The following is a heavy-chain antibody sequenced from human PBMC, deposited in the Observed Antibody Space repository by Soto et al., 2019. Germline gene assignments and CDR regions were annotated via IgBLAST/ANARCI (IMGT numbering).Heavy chain of an antibody. J-gene: IGHJ2*01. CDR1: GFTFSSYG. CDR3: AKSSIWYFDL. Sequence: QVQPVESGGGVVQPGRSLRLSCAASGFTFSSYGMHWVRQAPGKGLEWVAVISYDGSNKYYADSVKGRFTISRDNSKNTLYLQMNSLRAEDTAVYYCAKSSIWYFDLWGRGTLVTVSS. CDR2: ISYDGSNK. D-gene: IGHD6-6*01. V-gene: IGHV3-30*18.